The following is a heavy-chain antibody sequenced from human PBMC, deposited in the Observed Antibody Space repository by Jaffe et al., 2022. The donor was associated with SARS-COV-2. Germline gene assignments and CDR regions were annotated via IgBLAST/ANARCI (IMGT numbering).Heavy chain of an antibody. Sequence: EVQLVQSGAEVKKPGESLRISCKGSKYSFSSYWINWVRQMPGKGLEWMGRIDPSNSYTNYTPSFQGHVTFSVDKSISTAYLQWTSLKASDTAIYYCASPSGAYGYFYYGMDVWGQGTTVSVSS. CDR1: KYSFSSYW. J-gene: IGHJ6*02. CDR3: ASPSGAYGYFYYGMDV. CDR2: IDPSNSYT. D-gene: IGHD3-10*01. V-gene: IGHV5-10-1*03.